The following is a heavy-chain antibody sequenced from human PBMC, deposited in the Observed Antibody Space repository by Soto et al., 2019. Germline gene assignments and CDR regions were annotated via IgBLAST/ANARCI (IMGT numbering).Heavy chain of an antibody. Sequence: EVQLLESGGGLVQPGGSLRLSCATSGFTFSSYAMSWVRQAPVKGLEWVSGISVSGDSRYDADSVKGRFTISRDNSKSTLYLQMNSMTAEATAIYYCATIFRYGDPEYWGKGLLVTLSS. V-gene: IGHV3-23*01. CDR2: ISVSGDSR. CDR3: ATIFRYGDPEY. CDR1: GFTFSSYA. J-gene: IGHJ4*02. D-gene: IGHD2-21*02.